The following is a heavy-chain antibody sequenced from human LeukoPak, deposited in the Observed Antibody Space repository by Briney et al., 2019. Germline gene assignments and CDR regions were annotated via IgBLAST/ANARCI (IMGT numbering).Heavy chain of an antibody. D-gene: IGHD1-14*01. CDR2: IYSGGST. J-gene: IGHJ6*02. CDR3: ASSVNRNYYYGMDV. V-gene: IGHV3-66*01. CDR1: GFTVSSNY. Sequence: AGGSLRLSCAASGFTVSSNYMSWVRQAPGKGLEWVSVIYSGGSTYYADSVKGRFTISRDNSKNTLYLQMNSLRAEDTAVYYCASSVNRNYYYGMDVWGQGTTVTVSS.